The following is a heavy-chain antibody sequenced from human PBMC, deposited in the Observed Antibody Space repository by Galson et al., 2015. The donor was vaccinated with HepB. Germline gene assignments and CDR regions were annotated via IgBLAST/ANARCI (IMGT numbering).Heavy chain of an antibody. CDR3: AKDLLDRWSLDI. J-gene: IGHJ3*02. CDR2: ISNDGSTK. D-gene: IGHD2-15*01. V-gene: IGHV3-30*18. CDR1: GFTFSTYA. Sequence: SLRLSCAASGFTFSTYAMHWVRQAPGKGLEWVTFISNDGSTKYYVDSVKDRFTISRDNSKNTLYLQMNSLRTEDTAVYHCAKDLLDRWSLDIWGQGTVVTVSS.